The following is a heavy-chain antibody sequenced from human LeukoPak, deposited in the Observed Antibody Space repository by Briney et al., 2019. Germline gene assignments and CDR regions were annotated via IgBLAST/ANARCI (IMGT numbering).Heavy chain of an antibody. V-gene: IGHV4-61*08. CDR1: GDPISSYSDY. CDR3: AREYSAFDY. Sequence: SETLSLTCTVSGDPISSYSDYKWTWIRQPPGKRLEWICYIYYSGITNYNPSLRSRVTISVDTSKNQFSLKLTSVTAADTAVYYCAREYSAFDYWSQGTLVTVSS. CDR2: IYYSGIT. J-gene: IGHJ4*02. D-gene: IGHD5-12*01.